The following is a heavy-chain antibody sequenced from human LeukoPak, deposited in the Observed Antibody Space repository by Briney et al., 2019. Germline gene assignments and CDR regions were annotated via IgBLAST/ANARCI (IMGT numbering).Heavy chain of an antibody. CDR2: INHSGST. J-gene: IGHJ4*02. Sequence: SETLSLTCAVYGGSFSGYHWSWIRQPPGKGLEWIGEINHSGSTNYNPSLKSRVTISVDTSKNQFSLKLSSVTAADTAVYYCARAYTPFYCSGGSCSAYYFDYWGQGTLVTVSS. CDR1: GGSFSGYH. CDR3: ARAYTPFYCSGGSCSAYYFDY. D-gene: IGHD2-15*01. V-gene: IGHV4-34*01.